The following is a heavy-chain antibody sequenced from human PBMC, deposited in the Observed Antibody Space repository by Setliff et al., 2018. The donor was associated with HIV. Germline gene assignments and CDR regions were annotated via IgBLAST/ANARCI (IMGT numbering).Heavy chain of an antibody. D-gene: IGHD1-1*01. V-gene: IGHV1-2*02. CDR3: ARQLSNSFDY. J-gene: IGHJ4*02. CDR1: GYTFTDYF. CDR2: ISPDNANT. Sequence: ASVKVSCKSSGYTFTDYFIHWVRQAPGQGLEWMGWISPDNANTRISQRFRGSVTMTRDRSINTAYMEFSGLTSDDTAVCYCARQLSNSFDYWGQGTLVTVSS.